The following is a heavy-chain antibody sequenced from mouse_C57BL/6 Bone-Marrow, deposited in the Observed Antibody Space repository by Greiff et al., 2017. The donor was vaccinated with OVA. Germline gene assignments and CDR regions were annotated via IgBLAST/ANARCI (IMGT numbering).Heavy chain of an antibody. CDR3: ARNDGYYVHFDY. D-gene: IGHD2-3*01. V-gene: IGHV1-22*01. Sequence: DVKLQESGPELVKPGASVKMSCKASGYTFTDYNMHWVKQSHGKSLEWIGYINPNNGGTSYNQKFKGKATLTVNKSSSTAYMELRSLTSEDSAVYYCARNDGYYVHFDYWGQGTTLTVSS. CDR2: INPNNGGT. CDR1: GYTFTDYN. J-gene: IGHJ2*01.